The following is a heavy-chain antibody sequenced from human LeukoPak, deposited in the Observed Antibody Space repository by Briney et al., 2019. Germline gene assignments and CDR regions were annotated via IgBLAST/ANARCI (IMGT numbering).Heavy chain of an antibody. J-gene: IGHJ4*02. Sequence: PSETLSLTCTVSGGSISSGGYYWSWIRQHPGKGLEWIGYIYYSGSTYYNPSLKSRVTISVDTSTNQFSLKLSSVTAADTAVYYCARSGSSWYWSSVDYWGQGTLVTVSS. D-gene: IGHD6-13*01. V-gene: IGHV4-31*03. CDR3: ARSGSSWYWSSVDY. CDR1: GGSISSGGYY. CDR2: IYYSGST.